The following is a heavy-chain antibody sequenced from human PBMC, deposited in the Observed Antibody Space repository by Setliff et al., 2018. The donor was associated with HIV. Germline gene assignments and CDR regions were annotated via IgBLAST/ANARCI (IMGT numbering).Heavy chain of an antibody. CDR2: ISAYNGNT. CDR1: GYTFTSYG. J-gene: IGHJ3*02. CDR3: ARDLYALDI. V-gene: IGHV1-18*01. Sequence: ASVKVSCKASGYTFTSYGISWVRQAPGQGLGRMGWISAYNGNTNYAQKLQGRVPMTTDTSTSTAYMELRSLRSYDTAVYYCARDLYALDIWGQGTRVTVSS.